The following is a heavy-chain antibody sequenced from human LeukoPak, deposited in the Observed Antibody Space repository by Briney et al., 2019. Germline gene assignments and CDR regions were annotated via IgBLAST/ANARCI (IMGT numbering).Heavy chain of an antibody. Sequence: GGSLRLSCAASGFTFSDHYMDAVPQAPGKGLGWGGRSRNKANNYIIEYAASVKGRFTISRDDSKNSLYLQMNSLKTEETAVYYCARWDIGSCSHWGQGTLVTVS. D-gene: IGHD1-26*01. CDR3: ARWDIGSCSH. CDR2: SRNKANNYII. V-gene: IGHV3-72*01. CDR1: GFTFSDHY. J-gene: IGHJ4*02.